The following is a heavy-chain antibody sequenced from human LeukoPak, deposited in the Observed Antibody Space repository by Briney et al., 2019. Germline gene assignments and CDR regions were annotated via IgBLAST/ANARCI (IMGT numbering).Heavy chain of an antibody. CDR3: ARVIVVVPIGVYHYYVMDV. V-gene: IGHV4-31*03. J-gene: IGHJ6*02. Sequence: PSETLSLTCTVSGDSISTGGYYWAWIRQHRERGLEWIGYIYYSGSTHYNPSLQSRVTISVDTSKNQFSLNLNSVTAADTAVYYCARVIVVVPIGVYHYYVMDVWGQGTTVTVSS. CDR1: GDSISTGGYY. D-gene: IGHD2-2*01. CDR2: IYYSGST.